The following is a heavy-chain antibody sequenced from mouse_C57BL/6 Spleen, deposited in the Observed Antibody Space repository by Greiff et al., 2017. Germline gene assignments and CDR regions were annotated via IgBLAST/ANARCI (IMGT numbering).Heavy chain of an antibody. D-gene: IGHD1-1*01. J-gene: IGHJ3*01. CDR1: GYTFTSYW. V-gene: IGHV1-72*01. Sequence: QVQLKQPGAELVKPGASVKLSCKASGYTFTSYWMHWVKQRPGRGLEWIGRIDPNSGGTKYNEKFKSKATLTVDKPSSTAYMQRSSLTSEDSAVYYWAREWGIITPFAYWGQGTLVTVSA. CDR3: AREWGIITPFAY. CDR2: IDPNSGGT.